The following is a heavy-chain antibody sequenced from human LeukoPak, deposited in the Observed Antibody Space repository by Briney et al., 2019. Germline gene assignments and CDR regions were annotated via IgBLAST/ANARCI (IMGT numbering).Heavy chain of an antibody. CDR3: ARRGGLDFDY. D-gene: IGHD3-10*01. Sequence: PSETLSLTCTVSGGSISSSSYYWGWIRQPPGKGLEWIGSIYYSGSTYYNPSLKSRVTISVDTSKNQFSLKLSSVTAADTAVYYCARRGGLDFDYWGQGTLVTVSS. J-gene: IGHJ4*02. V-gene: IGHV4-39*01. CDR1: GGSISSSSYY. CDR2: IYYSGST.